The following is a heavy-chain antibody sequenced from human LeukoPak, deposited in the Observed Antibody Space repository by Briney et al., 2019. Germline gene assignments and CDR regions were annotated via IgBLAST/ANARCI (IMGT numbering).Heavy chain of an antibody. CDR1: GFTFSTYW. J-gene: IGHJ4*02. CDR3: ARGKGCSSTSCYSYYFDY. CDR2: INSDGSST. D-gene: IGHD2-2*01. V-gene: IGHV3-74*01. Sequence: PGGSLRLSCAASGFTFSTYWMHWVRQAPGKGLVWVSRINSDGSSTSYADSVKGRFTISRDSAKNTLFLQMDSLRADDTAVYYCARGKGCSSTSCYSYYFDYWGQGTLVTVSS.